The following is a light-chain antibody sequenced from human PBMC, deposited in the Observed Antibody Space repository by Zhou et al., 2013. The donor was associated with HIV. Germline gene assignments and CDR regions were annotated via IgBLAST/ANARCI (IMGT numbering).Light chain of an antibody. Sequence: DIQMTQSPSSLSASVGDRVTITCRASQSISLYLNWYQQKPGKAPKLLIYGASTLQSGVPSRFSGSGSGTDFTLTISSLQPEDFATYYCQQSYSSPLSFGGGTKVE. CDR1: QSISLY. CDR2: GAS. J-gene: IGKJ4*01. CDR3: QQSYSSPLS. V-gene: IGKV1-39*01.